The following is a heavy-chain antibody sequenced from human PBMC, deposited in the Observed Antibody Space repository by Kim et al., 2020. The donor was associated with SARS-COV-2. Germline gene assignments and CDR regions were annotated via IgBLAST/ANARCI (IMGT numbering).Heavy chain of an antibody. CDR1: GFTFSSYG. CDR3: AKDRRWFGEFHQYYYYYVMDL. V-gene: IGHV3-30*18. Sequence: GGSLRLSCAASGFTFSSYGMHWVRQAPGKGLEWVAVISYDGSNKYYADSVKGRFTISRDNSKNTLYLQMNSLRAEDTAVYYCAKDRRWFGEFHQYYYYYVMDLWGQGTTVTVSS. CDR2: ISYDGSNK. J-gene: IGHJ6*02. D-gene: IGHD3-10*01.